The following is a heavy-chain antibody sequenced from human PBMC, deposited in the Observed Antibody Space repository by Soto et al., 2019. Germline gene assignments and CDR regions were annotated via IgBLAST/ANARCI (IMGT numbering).Heavy chain of an antibody. CDR3: AQSIAAAGTGWFDP. D-gene: IGHD6-13*01. CDR1: GGSISSSSYY. Sequence: SETLSLTCTVSGGSISSSSYYWGWIRQPPGKGLEWIGSIYYSGSTYYNPSLKSRVTTSVDTPKNQFSLKLSSVTAADTAVYYCAQSIAAAGTGWFDPWGQGTMVTVYS. V-gene: IGHV4-39*01. J-gene: IGHJ5*02. CDR2: IYYSGST.